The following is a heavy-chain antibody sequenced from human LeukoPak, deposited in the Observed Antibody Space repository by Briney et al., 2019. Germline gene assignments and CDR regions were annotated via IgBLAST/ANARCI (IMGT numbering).Heavy chain of an antibody. Sequence: ESGPTLVNPTQTLTLTCTFSGFSLSTSGMRVCWIRQPPGKALEWLARIDWDDDKFYSTSLKARLTISKDTSKNQVVLTMTNMDPVDTATYYCARTSDYGGNIMGFDYWGQGTLVTVSS. V-gene: IGHV2-70*04. J-gene: IGHJ4*02. CDR3: ARTSDYGGNIMGFDY. CDR2: IDWDDDK. D-gene: IGHD4-23*01. CDR1: GFSLSTSGMR.